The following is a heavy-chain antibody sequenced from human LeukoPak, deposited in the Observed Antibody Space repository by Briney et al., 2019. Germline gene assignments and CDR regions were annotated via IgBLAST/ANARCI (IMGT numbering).Heavy chain of an antibody. CDR3: ARQRYYDILTGYSGLDP. CDR1: GGSISSDY. CDR2: IYYSGST. Sequence: SETLSLTCTVSGGSISSDYWSWIRQPPGKGLEWVGYIYYSGSTNYNPSLKSRVTISVDTSKNQFSLKLSSVTAADTAVYYCARQRYYDILTGYSGLDPWGQGTLVTVSS. D-gene: IGHD3-9*01. J-gene: IGHJ5*02. V-gene: IGHV4-59*01.